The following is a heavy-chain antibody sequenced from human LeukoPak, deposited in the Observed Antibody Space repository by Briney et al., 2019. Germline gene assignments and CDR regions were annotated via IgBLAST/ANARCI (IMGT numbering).Heavy chain of an antibody. V-gene: IGHV4-4*07. CDR1: GGSISSYY. Sequence: SETLSLTCTVSGGSISSYYWSWIRQPAGKGLEWIGRIYTSGSTNYNPSLKSRVTMSVDTSKNQFSLKLSSVTAADTAVYYCARDSITYSSGWGGYYFDYWGLGTLVTVSS. D-gene: IGHD6-19*01. CDR2: IYTSGST. J-gene: IGHJ4*02. CDR3: ARDSITYSSGWGGYYFDY.